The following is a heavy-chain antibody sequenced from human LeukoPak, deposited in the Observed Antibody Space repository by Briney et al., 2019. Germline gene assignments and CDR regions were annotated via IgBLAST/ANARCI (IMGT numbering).Heavy chain of an antibody. Sequence: GGSLRLSCAASGFTFDDYGMSWVRQAPGKGLEWVANIKQDGSEKYYVDSVKGRFTISRDNAKNSLYLQMNSLRAEDTAVYYCARYYDSSYFDYWGQGTLVTVTS. D-gene: IGHD3-22*01. CDR2: IKQDGSEK. J-gene: IGHJ4*02. CDR1: GFTFDDYG. V-gene: IGHV3-7*01. CDR3: ARYYDSSYFDY.